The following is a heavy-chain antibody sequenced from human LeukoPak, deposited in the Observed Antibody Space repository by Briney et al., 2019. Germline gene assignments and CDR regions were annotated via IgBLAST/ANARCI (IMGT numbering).Heavy chain of an antibody. D-gene: IGHD2-15*01. V-gene: IGHV3-72*01. CDR1: GFTFSDHY. CDR2: IRDKVNSYTT. CDR3: ASQAKCSGGSCYGY. J-gene: IGHJ4*02. Sequence: GGSLRLSCVASGFTFSDHYMDWVRQAPGQGLEWVGRIRDKVNSYTTQYAASVKGRFTISRDDSKNSLYLQMNSLKTEDTAVYFCASQAKCSGGSCYGYWGQGTLVTVSS.